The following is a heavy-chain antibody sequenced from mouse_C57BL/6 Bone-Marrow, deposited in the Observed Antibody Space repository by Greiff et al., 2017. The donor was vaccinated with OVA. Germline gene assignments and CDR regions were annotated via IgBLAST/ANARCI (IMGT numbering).Heavy chain of an antibody. V-gene: IGHV5-6*02. Sequence: DVMLVESGGDLVKPGGSLKLSCAASGFTFSSYGMSWVRQTPDKRLEWVATISSGGSYTYYPDSVKGRFTISRDNAKNTLYLQMSSLKSEDTAMYYCASLITTVVSYYFDYWGQGTTLTVSS. CDR2: ISSGGSYT. CDR3: ASLITTVVSYYFDY. D-gene: IGHD1-1*01. J-gene: IGHJ2*01. CDR1: GFTFSSYG.